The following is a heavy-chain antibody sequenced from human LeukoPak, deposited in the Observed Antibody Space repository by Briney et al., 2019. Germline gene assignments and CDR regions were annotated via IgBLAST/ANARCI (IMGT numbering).Heavy chain of an antibody. J-gene: IGHJ4*02. D-gene: IGHD3-3*01. CDR2: IYTSGST. V-gene: IGHV4-61*02. Sequence: SETLSLTCTVSGGSISSGSYYWSWIRQPAGKGLEWIGRIYTSGSTNYNPSLKSRVTISVDTSKNQFSLKLSSVTAADTAVYYCAGNRFLEWLAHFDYWGQGTLVTVSS. CDR3: AGNRFLEWLAHFDY. CDR1: GGSISSGSYY.